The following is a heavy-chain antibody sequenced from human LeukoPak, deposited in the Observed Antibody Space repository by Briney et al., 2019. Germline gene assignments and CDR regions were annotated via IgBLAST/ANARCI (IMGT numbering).Heavy chain of an antibody. J-gene: IGHJ4*02. CDR2: FDPEDGET. V-gene: IGHV1-24*01. CDR1: GYTLTELS. D-gene: IGHD2-2*02. Sequence: AASVKVSCKVSGYTLTELSMHWVRQAPGKGLEWMGGFDPEDGETIYAQKFQGRVTMTEDTSTDTAYMELSSLRSEDTAVYYCATDPPQYCSSTSCYKRTLDYWGQGTLVTVSS. CDR3: ATDPPQYCSSTSCYKRTLDY.